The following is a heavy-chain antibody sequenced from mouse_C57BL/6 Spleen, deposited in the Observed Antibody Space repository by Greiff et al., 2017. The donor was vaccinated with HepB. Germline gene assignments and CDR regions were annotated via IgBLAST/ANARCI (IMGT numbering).Heavy chain of an antibody. CDR3: TTAETAQATSDY. Sequence: VQLKESGAELVRPGASVKLSCTASGFNIKDDYMHWVKQRPEQGLEWIGWIDPENGDTEYASKFQGKATITADTSSNTAYLQLSSLTSEDTAVYYLTTAETAQATSDYWGQGTALTVSS. CDR2: IDPENGDT. CDR1: GFNIKDDY. J-gene: IGHJ2*01. D-gene: IGHD3-2*02. V-gene: IGHV14-4*01.